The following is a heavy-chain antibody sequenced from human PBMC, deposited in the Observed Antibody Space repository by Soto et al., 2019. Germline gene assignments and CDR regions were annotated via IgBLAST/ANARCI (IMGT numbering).Heavy chain of an antibody. CDR1: GGSISSGGDY. CDR3: ARVLAARASRDFDY. V-gene: IGHV4-31*03. Sequence: PSETLSLTCTVSGGSISSGGDYWSWIHQHPGKGLEWIGYIYYSGSTYYNPSLKSRVTISVATSKNQFSLKLSSVTAADTAVYYCARVLAARASRDFDYWGQGTLVTVSS. J-gene: IGHJ4*02. D-gene: IGHD6-6*01. CDR2: IYYSGST.